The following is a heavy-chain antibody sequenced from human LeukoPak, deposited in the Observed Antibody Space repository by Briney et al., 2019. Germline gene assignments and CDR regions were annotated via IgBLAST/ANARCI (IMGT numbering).Heavy chain of an antibody. D-gene: IGHD6-13*01. J-gene: IGHJ4*02. CDR1: GYTFSDYY. CDR2: VDPGDGET. CDR3: ATLTGIAEAVNLLPVDY. Sequence: ASVKVSCKVSGYTFSDYYMHWVQQAPGKGLEWMGLVDPGDGETIYADKFQGRVTISSDTSTDTAYMELSSLRSEDTAVYYCATLTGIAEAVNLLPVDYWGRGTLVTVSS. V-gene: IGHV1-69-2*01.